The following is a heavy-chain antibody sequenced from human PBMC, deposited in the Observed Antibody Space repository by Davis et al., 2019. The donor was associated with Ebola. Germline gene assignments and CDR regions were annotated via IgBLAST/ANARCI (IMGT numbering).Heavy chain of an antibody. CDR1: GFTFSSYW. CDR3: ARAPSDDFWSGYFDY. V-gene: IGHV3-7*03. D-gene: IGHD3-3*01. J-gene: IGHJ4*02. CDR2: IKQDGSEK. Sequence: GESLKISCAASGFTFSSYWMSWVRQAPGKGLEWVANIKQDGSEKYYVDSVKGRFTISRDNAKNSLYLQMNSLRAEDTAVYYCARAPSDDFWSGYFDYWGQGTLVTVSS.